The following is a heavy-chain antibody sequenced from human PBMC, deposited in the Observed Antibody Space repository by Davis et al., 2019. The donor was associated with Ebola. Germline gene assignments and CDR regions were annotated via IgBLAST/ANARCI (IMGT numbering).Heavy chain of an antibody. V-gene: IGHV1-3*04. CDR2: INTGNANT. J-gene: IGHJ4*02. CDR3: VRSDSQLVWVH. Sequence: AASVKVSCKASGYSFTSTTYALQWVRQAPGQSLEWMGWINTGNANTMASQKFQGRVTFTGDTSASTAYMELTGLRSEDTAVYYCVRSDSQLVWVHWGQGTLVTVSS. CDR1: GYSFTSTTYA. D-gene: IGHD6-13*01.